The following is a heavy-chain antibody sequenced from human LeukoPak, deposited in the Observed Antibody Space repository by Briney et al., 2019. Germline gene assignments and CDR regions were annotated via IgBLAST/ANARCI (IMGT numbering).Heavy chain of an antibody. J-gene: IGHJ4*02. V-gene: IGHV3-74*01. CDR3: AREMVADSSGYYDY. Sequence: PGRSLRLSCAASGFTFSSYWMHWVRQAPGKGLVWVSRINTDGSSTSYADSVKGRFTISRDNAKNTLYLQMNSLRAEDTAVYYCAREMVADSSGYYDYWGQGTLVTVSS. CDR1: GFTFSSYW. D-gene: IGHD3-22*01. CDR2: INTDGSST.